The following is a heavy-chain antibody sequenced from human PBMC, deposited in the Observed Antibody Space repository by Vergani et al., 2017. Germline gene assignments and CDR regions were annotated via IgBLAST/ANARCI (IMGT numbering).Heavy chain of an antibody. V-gene: IGHV1-2*02. D-gene: IGHD6-19*01. CDR2: INPNSGGT. CDR1: GYTFTGYY. Sequence: QVQLEQSGAEVKKPGASVKVSCRASGYTFTGYYMHWVRQAPGQGLEWMGWINPNSGGTNYAQKFQGRVIMTRETSISTAYMELSRLRSDATAVYYCARGQWLPTLSFDYWGQGTLVTVSS. CDR3: ARGQWLPTLSFDY. J-gene: IGHJ4*02.